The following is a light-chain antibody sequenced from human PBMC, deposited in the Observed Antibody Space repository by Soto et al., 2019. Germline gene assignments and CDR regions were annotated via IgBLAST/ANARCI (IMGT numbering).Light chain of an antibody. CDR3: QHRSNWPLT. V-gene: IGKV3-11*01. CDR1: QSVSSY. J-gene: IGKJ4*01. Sequence: EILLTQSPATLALSPGERATHSCRTSQSVSSYLAWFQQKPGQAPRLLIYDASNRATGIPARFSGSGSGTDFTLIISSLEPEDFAIYYCQHRSNWPLTFGGGTKVDIK. CDR2: DAS.